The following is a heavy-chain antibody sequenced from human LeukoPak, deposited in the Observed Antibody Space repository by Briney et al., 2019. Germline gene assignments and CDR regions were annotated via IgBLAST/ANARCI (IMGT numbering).Heavy chain of an antibody. V-gene: IGHV3-7*01. CDR1: GVTFSTYW. CDR3: ARDYKYSNGWGADY. CDR2: INQDGSEQ. J-gene: IGHJ4*02. D-gene: IGHD6-19*01. Sequence: GGSLGLSCAASGVTFSTYWMSWVRQAPGKGLEWVANINQDGSEQYYVDSVKGRFTISRNNTKNSLYLQMNSLRAEDTAVYYCARDYKYSNGWGADYWGQGTLVTVSS.